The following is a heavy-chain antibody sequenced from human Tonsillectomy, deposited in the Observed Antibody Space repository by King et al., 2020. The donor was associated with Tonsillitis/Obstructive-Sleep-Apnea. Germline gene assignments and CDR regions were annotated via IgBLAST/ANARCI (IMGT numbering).Heavy chain of an antibody. J-gene: IGHJ3*01. CDR3: ARGGENDFDDAIDV. Sequence: EVQLVESGGGLVKPGGSLRVSCAASGFHFSAYTMNWVRQAPGKGLEWVSFISGAGSHTYYAESVRGRFTISRDNPKNSVFLQMDSLRAEDTAVYYCARGGENDFDDAIDVWGQGTMVTVSS. CDR2: ISGAGSHT. CDR1: GFHFSAYT. V-gene: IGHV3-21*06. D-gene: IGHD3-10*01.